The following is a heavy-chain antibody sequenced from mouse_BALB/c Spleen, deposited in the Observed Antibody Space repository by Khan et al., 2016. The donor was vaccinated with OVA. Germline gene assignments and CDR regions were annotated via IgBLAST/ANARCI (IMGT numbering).Heavy chain of an antibody. J-gene: IGHJ3*01. CDR1: GYTFTSYG. CDR2: IYPGDGST. D-gene: IGHD1-2*01. V-gene: IGHV1S56*01. CDR3: AGGGYGSFAY. Sequence: QVQLQQSGPELVKPGALVKISCKTSGYTFTSYGINWVKQRPGQGLEWIGWIYPGDGSTKFNQKFKEKATLTADNSSSTVYMQLSSLTSEHSAVYFCAGGGYGSFAYWGQGTLVTVSA.